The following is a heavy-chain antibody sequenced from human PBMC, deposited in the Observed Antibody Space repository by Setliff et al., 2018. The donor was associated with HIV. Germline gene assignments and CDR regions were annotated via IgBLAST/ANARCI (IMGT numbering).Heavy chain of an antibody. V-gene: IGHV4-38-2*01. Sequence: SETLSLTCVVSGYSISSGYYWGWIRQPPGKGLEWIGSIYHSGSTYYNPSLKSRVTISVDTSKNHFSLKLSSVTAADTAVYYCARSALSSSWSKFHSWGQGTLVTVSS. CDR3: ARSALSSSWSKFHS. CDR1: GYSISSGYY. CDR2: IYHSGST. D-gene: IGHD6-13*01. J-gene: IGHJ4*02.